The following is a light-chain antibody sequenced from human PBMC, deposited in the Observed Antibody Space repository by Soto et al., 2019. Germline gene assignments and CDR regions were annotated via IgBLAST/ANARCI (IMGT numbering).Light chain of an antibody. Sequence: DIKMTLSPSSLSTSVGDRVTITCRASQNIDRYLHWYQERPGEAPKLLIYGASGLHSGVPSRFTGSGSGTIFTLTISSLQPEDSTIYFCQLYNNWPFSFGQGRRLEIK. J-gene: IGKJ5*01. CDR2: GAS. V-gene: IGKV1-39*02. CDR1: QNIDRY. CDR3: QLYNNWPFS.